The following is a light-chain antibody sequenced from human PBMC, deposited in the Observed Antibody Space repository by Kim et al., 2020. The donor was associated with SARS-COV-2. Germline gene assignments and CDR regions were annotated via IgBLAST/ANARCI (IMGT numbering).Light chain of an antibody. CDR3: QKYYSTPYT. V-gene: IGKV4-1*01. CDR2: WAS. Sequence: RAPINCKSRQSVLYSSNNQNFLAWYQQKPGQPPKLLIYWASTREYGVPDRFSGSGSGTDFTLTISSLQAEDVAVYYCQKYYSTPYTFGQGTKLEI. J-gene: IGKJ2*01. CDR1: QSVLYSSNNQNF.